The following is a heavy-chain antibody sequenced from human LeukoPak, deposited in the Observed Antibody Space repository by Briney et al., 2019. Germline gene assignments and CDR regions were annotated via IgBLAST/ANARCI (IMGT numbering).Heavy chain of an antibody. CDR1: GFTVHSNY. V-gene: IGHV3-21*05. J-gene: IGHJ4*02. CDR3: ARDYGGSSPFDY. Sequence: GGSLRLSCAASGFTVHSNYMSWVRQAPGKGLEWVSYISSSGSDIYYADSVKGRFTISRDNAKNSLYLHMNSLRAEDTAVYYCARDYGGSSPFDYWGQGTLVTVSS. CDR2: ISSSGSDI. D-gene: IGHD4-23*01.